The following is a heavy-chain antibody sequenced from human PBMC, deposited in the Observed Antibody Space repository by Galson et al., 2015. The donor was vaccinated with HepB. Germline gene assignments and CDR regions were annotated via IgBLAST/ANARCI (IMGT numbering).Heavy chain of an antibody. V-gene: IGHV5-10-1*01. CDR2: VDPSGSYT. CDR3: ARHDVTIRGGVDWFDP. J-gene: IGHJ5*02. Sequence: QSGAEVKKPGESLRISCKGSGYTFITYWISWVRQMPGKGLEWIGRVDPSGSYTHYSPSFQGHVTISADKSISTAYLQWSSLKASDTAVYYCARHDVTIRGGVDWFDPGAREPWSPSPQ. CDR1: GYTFITYW. D-gene: IGHD3-10*01.